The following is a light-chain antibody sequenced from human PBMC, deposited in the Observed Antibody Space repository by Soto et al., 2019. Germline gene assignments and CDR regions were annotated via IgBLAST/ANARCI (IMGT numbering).Light chain of an antibody. CDR3: QQYNNWPPIT. J-gene: IGKJ5*01. Sequence: IVLTQSPATLSVSPGGRATLSCRASQSISGTLAWYQQKPGQAPRLLIYGASTRATGIPARFSGSGSGTEFTLTISSLQSEDFAVYYCQQYNNWPPITFGQGTRLEIK. CDR2: GAS. CDR1: QSISGT. V-gene: IGKV3-15*01.